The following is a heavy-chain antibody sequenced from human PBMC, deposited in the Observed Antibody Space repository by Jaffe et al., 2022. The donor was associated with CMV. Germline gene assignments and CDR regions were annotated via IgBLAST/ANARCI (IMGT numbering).Heavy chain of an antibody. CDR3: TSPIRDGKWYFDL. V-gene: IGHV3-73*01. J-gene: IGHJ2*01. D-gene: IGHD1-1*01. CDR2: TSSKANNYAT. CDR1: GFTLSGSS. Sequence: EVQLVESGGGLVQPGGSLKVTCVASGFTLSGSSVHWVRQASGKGLEWVGRTSSKANNYATAYAASVKGRFTISRDDSKNTAFLQMNSLKTEDTAVYYCTSPIRDGKWYFDLWGRGTLVTVSS.